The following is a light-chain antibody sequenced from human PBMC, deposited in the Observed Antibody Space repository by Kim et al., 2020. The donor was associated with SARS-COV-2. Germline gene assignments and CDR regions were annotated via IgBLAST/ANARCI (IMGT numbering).Light chain of an antibody. V-gene: IGLV10-54*04. J-gene: IGLJ3*02. Sequence: RQTATLTCTGNTKKVGNQGAAWLQQHQGHPPKLLSYRNNNRPSGISDRFSASRSGNTASLTITGLQPEDEADYYCSAWDDSLSTWVFGEGTKLTVL. CDR2: RNN. CDR3: SAWDDSLSTWV. CDR1: TKKVGNQG.